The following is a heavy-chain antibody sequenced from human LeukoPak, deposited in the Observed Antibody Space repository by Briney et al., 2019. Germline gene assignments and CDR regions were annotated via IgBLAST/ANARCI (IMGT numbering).Heavy chain of an antibody. CDR2: ISSSSSYI. V-gene: IGHV3-21*04. Sequence: GGSLRLSCAASGFTFSSYSMNWVRQAPGKGLEWVSSISSSSSYIYYADSVKGRFTISRDNAKNSLYLQMNSLRAEDTAVYYCAKVPYYYDSSGYFAGAVLDYWGRGTLVTVSS. J-gene: IGHJ4*02. D-gene: IGHD3-22*01. CDR1: GFTFSSYS. CDR3: AKVPYYYDSSGYFAGAVLDY.